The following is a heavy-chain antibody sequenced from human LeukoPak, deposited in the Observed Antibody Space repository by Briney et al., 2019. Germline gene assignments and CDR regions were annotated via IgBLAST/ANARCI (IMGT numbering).Heavy chain of an antibody. J-gene: IGHJ4*02. CDR2: ISKDGSTT. D-gene: IGHD5-18*01. CDR3: ARGASSGYRIDY. V-gene: IGHV3-74*01. CDR1: GFTFNNYW. Sequence: QPGGSLRLSCAASGFTFNNYWMHWVRQAPGKGLVWVSRISKDGSTTNYADSVKGRFTISRDNAKNTLYLQMNSLTAEDMALYYCARGASSGYRIDYWGQGTLVTVSS.